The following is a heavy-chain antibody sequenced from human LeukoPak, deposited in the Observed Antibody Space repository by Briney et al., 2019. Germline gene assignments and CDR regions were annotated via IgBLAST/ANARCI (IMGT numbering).Heavy chain of an antibody. V-gene: IGHV1-69*01. CDR3: AREEGGSYLPHWYFDL. CDR1: GGTFSSYA. J-gene: IGHJ2*01. CDR2: IIPIFGTA. D-gene: IGHD1-26*01. Sequence: GSSVKVSCKASGGTFSSYAISWVRQAPGQGLEWMGGIIPIFGTANYAQKFQGRVTITADESTSTAYMELSSLRSEDTAVYYCAREEGGSYLPHWYFDLWGRGTLVTVYS.